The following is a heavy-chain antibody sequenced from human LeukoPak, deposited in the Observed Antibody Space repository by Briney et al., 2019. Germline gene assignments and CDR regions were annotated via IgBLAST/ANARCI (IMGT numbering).Heavy chain of an antibody. CDR1: GFSFSDNY. J-gene: IGHJ4*02. CDR2: IYSGGST. CDR3: ARGYSSDN. Sequence: GGSLRLSCAASGFSFSDNYMSWVRQAPGKGLEWVSVIYSGGSTYYADSVKGRFTISRDNSKNTLNLQMNSLRAEDAAVYYCARGYSSDNWGQGTLVTVSS. V-gene: IGHV3-66*01. D-gene: IGHD2-21*01.